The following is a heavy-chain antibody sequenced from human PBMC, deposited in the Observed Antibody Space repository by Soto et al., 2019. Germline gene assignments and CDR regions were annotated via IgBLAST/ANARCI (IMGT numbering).Heavy chain of an antibody. Sequence: ASVKVSCKASGYTFTRSGISWVRQAPGQGPEWMGWISSCNGDTNYAQTFQGRVTMTTDTSTSTVHMEVRSLRSGDTAVYYCAREGVAPYYYYGMDVWGQGTPVTVSS. CDR1: GYTFTRSG. J-gene: IGHJ6*02. D-gene: IGHD5-12*01. V-gene: IGHV1-18*01. CDR3: AREGVAPYYYYGMDV. CDR2: ISSCNGDT.